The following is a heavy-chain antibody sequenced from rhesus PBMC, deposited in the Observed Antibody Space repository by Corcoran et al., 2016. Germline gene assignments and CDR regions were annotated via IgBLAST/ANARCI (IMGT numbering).Heavy chain of an antibody. CDR2: ISGSIGST. V-gene: IGHV4-65*01. CDR1: GGSVSSSNW. D-gene: IGHD2-15*01. Sequence: QVQLQESGPGLVKPSETLSLTCAVSGGSVSSSNWWLWIRQPTGKGLEWIGYISGSIGSTYYNPSLKSRGTSATGTSKNQFSLKLRSWTAADTAVYYCARDRRGYFLDYWGQGVLVTVSS. CDR3: ARDRRGYFLDY. J-gene: IGHJ4*01.